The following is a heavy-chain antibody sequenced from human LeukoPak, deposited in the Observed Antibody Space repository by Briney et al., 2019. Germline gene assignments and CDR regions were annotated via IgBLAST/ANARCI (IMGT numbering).Heavy chain of an antibody. D-gene: IGHD3-22*01. CDR3: ARDLDSSGYYSWYFDY. CDR2: ISSSISYI. Sequence: PGGSLRLSCAASGFTFSSYSMNWVRQAPGKGLEWVSSISSSISYIYYADSVKGRFTISRDNAKNSLYLQMNSLRAEDTAVYYCARDLDSSGYYSWYFDYWGQGTLVTVSS. J-gene: IGHJ4*02. CDR1: GFTFSSYS. V-gene: IGHV3-21*01.